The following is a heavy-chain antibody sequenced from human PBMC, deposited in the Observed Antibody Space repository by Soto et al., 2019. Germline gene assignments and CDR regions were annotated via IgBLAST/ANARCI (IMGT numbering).Heavy chain of an antibody. J-gene: IGHJ6*03. CDR3: ARSLLWFGELPQYYMDV. D-gene: IGHD3-10*01. CDR1: GFTFSSYG. V-gene: IGHV3-33*01. CDR2: IWYDGSNK. Sequence: SLRLSCAASGFTFSSYGMHWVRQAPGKGLEWVAVIWYDGSNKYYADSVKGRFTISRDNSKNTLYLQMNSLRAEDTAVYYCARSLLWFGELPQYYMDVWGTGTTVTVSS.